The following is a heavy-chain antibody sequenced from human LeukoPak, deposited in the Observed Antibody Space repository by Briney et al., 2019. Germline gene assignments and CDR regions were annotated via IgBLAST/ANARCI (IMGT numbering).Heavy chain of an antibody. CDR1: GGTFSSYA. D-gene: IGHD3-10*01. J-gene: IGHJ6*04. Sequence: ASVKVSCKASGGTFSSYAISWVRQAPGQGLEWMGGIIPIFGTANYAQKFQGRVTITADKSTSTAYMELSSLRSEDTAVYYCAREMHTTMVRGVIRYYGMDVWGKGTTVTASS. CDR3: AREMHTTMVRGVIRYYGMDV. V-gene: IGHV1-69*06. CDR2: IIPIFGTA.